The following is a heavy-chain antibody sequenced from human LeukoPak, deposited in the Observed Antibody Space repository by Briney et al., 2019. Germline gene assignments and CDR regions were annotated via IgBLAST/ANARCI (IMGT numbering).Heavy chain of an antibody. CDR2: ISSSSSYI. D-gene: IGHD6-19*01. V-gene: IGHV3-21*04. Sequence: GGSLRLSCAASGFTFSSYSMNWVRQAPGKGLEWVSSISSSSSYIYYADSVKGRFTISRDNAKDSLYLQMNSLRAEDTALYYCAKGLNRIAVAPLDYWGQGTLVTVSS. J-gene: IGHJ4*02. CDR1: GFTFSSYS. CDR3: AKGLNRIAVAPLDY.